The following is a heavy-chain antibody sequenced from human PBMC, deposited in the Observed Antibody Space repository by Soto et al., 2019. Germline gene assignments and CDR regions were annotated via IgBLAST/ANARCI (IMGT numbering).Heavy chain of an antibody. CDR2: VYHTGST. J-gene: IGHJ3*01. CDR1: GVSVSSGDYY. D-gene: IGHD3-9*01. CDR3: ASMNILAGHTFDF. Sequence: SETLSLTCTVSGVSVSSGDYYWSWIRQPPGKGLEWIGYVYHTGSTNYNPSLKGRVTISVDTSKNQFSLQLNSVTTADTALYSCASMNILAGHTFDFWGQGTRGTVS. V-gene: IGHV4-61*08.